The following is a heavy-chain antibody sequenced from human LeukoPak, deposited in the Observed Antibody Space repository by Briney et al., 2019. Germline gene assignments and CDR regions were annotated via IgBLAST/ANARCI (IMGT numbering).Heavy chain of an antibody. V-gene: IGHV1-46*01. CDR1: GYTFTSYY. CDR3: ARALGYCSSTSCYTGGI. Sequence: ASVKVSCKASGYTFTSYYMHWVRQAPGQGLEWMGIINPSGSSTSYAQKFQGRVTMTRDTSTSTVYMELSSLRSEDTAVYYCARALGYCSSTSCYTGGIWGQGTLVTVSS. J-gene: IGHJ4*02. D-gene: IGHD2-2*02. CDR2: INPSGSST.